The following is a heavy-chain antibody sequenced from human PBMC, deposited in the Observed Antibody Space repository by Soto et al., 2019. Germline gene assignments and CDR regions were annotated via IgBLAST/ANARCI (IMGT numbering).Heavy chain of an antibody. Sequence: PSETLSLTCAVSGYSISIGYYWGWIRQPPGKGLEWIGSIYHSGSTYYNPSLKSRVTISVDTSKNQFSLKLGSVTAADTAVYYCARVGVARFGSSTYFDYWGQGTLVTVSS. D-gene: IGHD3-3*01. CDR2: IYHSGST. CDR3: ARVGVARFGSSTYFDY. V-gene: IGHV4-38-2*01. CDR1: GYSISIGYY. J-gene: IGHJ4*02.